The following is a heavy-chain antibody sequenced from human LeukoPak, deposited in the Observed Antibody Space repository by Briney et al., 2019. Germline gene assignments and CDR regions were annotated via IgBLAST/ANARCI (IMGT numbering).Heavy chain of an antibody. V-gene: IGHV3-66*01. CDR1: GFTVSSNH. CDR2: INSGGGET. CDR3: AKDYNVGYSSGSGWFDP. Sequence: PGGSLRLSCAASGFTVSSNHMSWVRQAPGKGLEWVSIINSGGGETHYADSVKGRFTTSRDNSKNTVFLETNSLRAEDTAVYYCAKDYNVGYSSGSGWFDPWGQGTLVTVSS. J-gene: IGHJ5*02. D-gene: IGHD6-19*01.